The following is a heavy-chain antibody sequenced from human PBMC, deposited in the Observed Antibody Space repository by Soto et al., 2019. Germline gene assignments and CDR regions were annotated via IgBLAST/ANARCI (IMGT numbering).Heavy chain of an antibody. J-gene: IGHJ6*02. D-gene: IGHD2-2*01. Sequence: GASVKVSCKASGGTFSSYAISWVRQAPGQGLEWMGGIIPIFGTANYAQKFQGRVTITADESTSTAYMELSSLRSEDTTVYYCAREGSEDCSSTSCYANYYYGMDVWGQGTTVTVSS. V-gene: IGHV1-69*13. CDR2: IIPIFGTA. CDR3: AREGSEDCSSTSCYANYYYGMDV. CDR1: GGTFSSYA.